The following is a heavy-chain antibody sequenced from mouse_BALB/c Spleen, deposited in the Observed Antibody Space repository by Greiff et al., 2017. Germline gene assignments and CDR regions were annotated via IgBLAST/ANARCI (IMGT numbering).Heavy chain of an antibody. CDR3: ERGGYYGGSYDWYFDD. Sequence: EVQVVESGGGLVKPGGSLKLSCAASGFTFSSYAMSWVRQTPETRLEWVASISSGGSTSYPDSVKGRFSISRDSARNILYLQMSRLRSEDTAMYYCERGGYYGGSYDWYFDDWGAGTTVTVSS. V-gene: IGHV5-6-5*01. CDR2: ISSGGST. CDR1: GFTFSSYA. J-gene: IGHJ1*01. D-gene: IGHD1-1*01.